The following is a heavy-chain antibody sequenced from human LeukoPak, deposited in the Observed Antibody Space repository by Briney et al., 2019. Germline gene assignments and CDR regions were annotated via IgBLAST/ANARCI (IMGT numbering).Heavy chain of an antibody. CDR3: AGDGGQYSSSWKENWFDP. J-gene: IGHJ5*02. D-gene: IGHD6-13*01. Sequence: PGGSLRLSCAASGFTFSSYSMNWVRQAPGKGLEWVSSISSSSSYIYYADSVKGRFTISRDNAKNSLYLQMNSLRAEDTAVYYCAGDGGQYSSSWKENWFDPWGQGTLVTVSS. V-gene: IGHV3-21*01. CDR1: GFTFSSYS. CDR2: ISSSSSYI.